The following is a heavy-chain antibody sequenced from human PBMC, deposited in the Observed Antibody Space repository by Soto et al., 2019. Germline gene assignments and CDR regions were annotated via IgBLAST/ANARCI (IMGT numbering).Heavy chain of an antibody. V-gene: IGHV1-18*01. Sequence: ASVKVSCEASGYTFTSYGISWVRQAPGQGLEWMGWISAYNGNTNYAQKLQGRVTMTTDTSTSTAYMELRSLRSDDTAVYYCARDGYSSGWTTDVYWFDPWGQGTLVTVSS. J-gene: IGHJ5*02. D-gene: IGHD6-19*01. CDR1: GYTFTSYG. CDR3: ARDGYSSGWTTDVYWFDP. CDR2: ISAYNGNT.